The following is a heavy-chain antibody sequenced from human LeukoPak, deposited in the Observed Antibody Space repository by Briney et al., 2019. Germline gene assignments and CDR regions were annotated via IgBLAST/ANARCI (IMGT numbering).Heavy chain of an antibody. CDR2: INHSGST. Sequence: SETLSLTCAVYGGSFSGYYWSWIRQPPGKGLEWIGEINHSGSTNYNPSLKSRVTISVDTSKNQFSLKLSSVTAADTAVYYCARAPNSSGWQRIWHFDLWGRGTPVTVSS. V-gene: IGHV4-34*01. CDR1: GGSFSGYY. CDR3: ARAPNSSGWQRIWHFDL. J-gene: IGHJ2*01. D-gene: IGHD6-19*01.